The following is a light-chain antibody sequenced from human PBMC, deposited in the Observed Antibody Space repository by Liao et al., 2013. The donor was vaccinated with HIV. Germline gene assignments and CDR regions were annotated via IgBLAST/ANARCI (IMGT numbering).Light chain of an antibody. CDR2: QNN. Sequence: SYELTQPPSVSVPPGQTASITCSGDKLGDKFACWHQQKPGQSPVLVIFQNNKRPSGIPERFSGSNSGNTATLTISGTQALDEADYYCQAWDRVSALFGGGTKLTVL. J-gene: IGLJ2*01. CDR3: QAWDRVSAL. V-gene: IGLV3-1*01. CDR1: KLGDKF.